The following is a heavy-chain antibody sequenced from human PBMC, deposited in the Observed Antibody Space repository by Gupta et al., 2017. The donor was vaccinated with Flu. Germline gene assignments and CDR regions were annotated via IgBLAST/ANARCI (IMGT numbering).Heavy chain of an antibody. V-gene: IGHV1-8*01. Sequence: RQATGQGLEWMGWMNPNSGKTGYAQKFQGRVTMTRDTSISTTYMELSSLTSEDTAVYYCARRWTDRYYYYLDVWGKGTTVTVSS. D-gene: IGHD1-1*01. CDR3: ARRWTDRYYYYLDV. CDR2: MNPNSGKT. J-gene: IGHJ6*03.